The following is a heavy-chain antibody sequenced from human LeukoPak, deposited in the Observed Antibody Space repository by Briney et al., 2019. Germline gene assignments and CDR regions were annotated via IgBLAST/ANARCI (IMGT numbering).Heavy chain of an antibody. V-gene: IGHV4-39*07. CDR3: AREEDIVVVPAATGVDY. CDR2: IYYTGST. Sequence: SETLSLTCTVSGDSISSTSYYWGWIRQSPGKGLEWIGSIYYTGSTYYNPSLKSRVTISVDTSKNQFSLKLSSVTAADTAVYYCAREEDIVVVPAATGVDYWGQGTLVTVSS. CDR1: GDSISSTSYY. D-gene: IGHD2-2*01. J-gene: IGHJ4*02.